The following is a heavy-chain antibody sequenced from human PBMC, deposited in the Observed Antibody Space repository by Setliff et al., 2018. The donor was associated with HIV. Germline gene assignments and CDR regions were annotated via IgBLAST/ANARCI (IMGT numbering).Heavy chain of an antibody. CDR3: ACRYYDLWSNYYTGIPY. V-gene: IGHV4-39*07. CDR2: IYYSGNT. J-gene: IGHJ4*02. CDR1: GGSIKSSSYY. Sequence: SETLSLTCTVSGGSIKSSSYYWGWIRQPPGKGLEWIGSIYYSGNTYYNPSLKSRVTISLDTSRNQFSLKLTSMTAADTSVYYCACRYYDLWSNYYTGIPYWGQGTLVTVSS. D-gene: IGHD3-3*01.